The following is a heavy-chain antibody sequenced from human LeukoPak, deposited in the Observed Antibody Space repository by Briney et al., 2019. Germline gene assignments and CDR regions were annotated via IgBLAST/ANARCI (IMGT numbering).Heavy chain of an antibody. V-gene: IGHV3-30-3*01. D-gene: IGHD1-1*01. CDR1: GFTFSDYA. CDR3: AKSPTGTTGYYFRMDV. Sequence: GGSLRLSCAASGFTFSDYAMHWVRQAPGKGLEWVAVLSYGGTNKYYADSVKGRFTISRDNSGNTLYLQMKSLRADDTAVYYCAKSPTGTTGYYFRMDVWGQGTTVTVSS. CDR2: LSYGGTNK. J-gene: IGHJ6*02.